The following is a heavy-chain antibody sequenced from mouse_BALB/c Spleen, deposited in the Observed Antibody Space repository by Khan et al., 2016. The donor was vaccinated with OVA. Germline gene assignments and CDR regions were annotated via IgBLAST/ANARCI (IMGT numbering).Heavy chain of an antibody. CDR3: ARAVGYLDAMDY. CDR1: GYTFTNYG. V-gene: IGHV9-3-1*01. Sequence: QIQLVQSGPELKKPGETVKISCKASGYTFTNYGMNWVKQAPGKGLKWMGWINTYTGEPTYADDFKGRFAFSLETSASTAYLQINNLKNEDTATYFCARAVGYLDAMDYWGQGTSVTVSS. CDR2: INTYTGEP. J-gene: IGHJ4*01. D-gene: IGHD1-2*01.